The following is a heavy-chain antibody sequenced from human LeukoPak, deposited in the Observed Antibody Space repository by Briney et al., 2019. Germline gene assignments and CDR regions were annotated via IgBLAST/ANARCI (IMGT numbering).Heavy chain of an antibody. V-gene: IGHV1-46*01. D-gene: IGHD4-23*01. CDR1: GYTFTSYY. CDR3: ARGDTVVYYFDY. CDR2: INPSGGST. J-gene: IGHJ4*02. Sequence: REASVKVSCKASGYTFTSYYMHWVRQAPGQGLEWMGVINPSGGSTSYAQKFQGRVTMTRDTSTSTVYMELSTLRSEDTAVYYCARGDTVVYYFDYWGQGTLVTVSS.